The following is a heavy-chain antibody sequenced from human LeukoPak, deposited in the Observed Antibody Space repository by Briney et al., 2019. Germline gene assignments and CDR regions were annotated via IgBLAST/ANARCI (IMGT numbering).Heavy chain of an antibody. D-gene: IGHD3-9*01. CDR1: GGSISDYY. Sequence: SETLSLTCTVSGGSISDYYWSWIRQPPGKGLEWIGTIYHSGSTYYNPSLKSRVTISVDTSKNQFSLKLSSVTAADTAVYYCARHYDNLTGFFDYWGQGTLVTVSS. V-gene: IGHV4-38-2*02. CDR3: ARHYDNLTGFFDY. CDR2: IYHSGST. J-gene: IGHJ4*02.